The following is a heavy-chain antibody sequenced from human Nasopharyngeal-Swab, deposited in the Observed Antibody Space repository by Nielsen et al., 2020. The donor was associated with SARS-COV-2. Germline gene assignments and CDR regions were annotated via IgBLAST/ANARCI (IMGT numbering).Heavy chain of an antibody. D-gene: IGHD2-2*01. CDR3: ARETYCSSTSCSPPDAFDI. Sequence: SETLSLTCTVSGGSVLSSTYYWSWIRQPPGKGLEWIGEINHSGSTNYNLSLKSRVTISVDTSKNQFSLKLSSVTAADTAVYYCARETYCSSTSCSPPDAFDIWGQGTMVTVSS. J-gene: IGHJ3*02. CDR1: GGSVLSSTYY. CDR2: INHSGST. V-gene: IGHV4-39*07.